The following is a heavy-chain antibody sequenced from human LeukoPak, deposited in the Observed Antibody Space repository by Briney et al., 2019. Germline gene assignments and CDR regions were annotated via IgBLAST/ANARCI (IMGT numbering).Heavy chain of an antibody. V-gene: IGHV1-69*04. CDR3: ARDPYSDSSGYFWGYYYGMDV. CDR1: GGTFSSYT. CDR2: IIPILGIA. J-gene: IGHJ6*02. Sequence: SVKVSCKVSGGTFSSYTISWVRQAPGQGLEWMGRIIPILGIANYAQKFQGRVTITADKSTSTAYMELSSLRSEDTAVYYCARDPYSDSSGYFWGYYYGMDVWGQGTTVTVSS. D-gene: IGHD3-22*01.